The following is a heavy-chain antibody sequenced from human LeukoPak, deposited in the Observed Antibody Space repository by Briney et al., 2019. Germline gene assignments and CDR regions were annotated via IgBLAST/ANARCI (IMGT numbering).Heavy chain of an antibody. CDR1: GGSISIYY. Sequence: PSETLSLTCTVSGGSISIYYWSWIRQPPAKGLVGIGYIYYSGSTNYNPSLKSRVTISVDTSKNQFSLKLSSVTAADTAVYYCARYPYQYYFDYWGQGTLVTVSS. CDR2: IYYSGST. J-gene: IGHJ4*02. CDR3: ARYPYQYYFDY. D-gene: IGHD3-9*01. V-gene: IGHV4-59*01.